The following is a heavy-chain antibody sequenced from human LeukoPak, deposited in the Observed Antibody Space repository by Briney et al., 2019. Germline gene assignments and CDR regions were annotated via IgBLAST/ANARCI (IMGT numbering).Heavy chain of an antibody. CDR3: AKDQEGYSSGWYYVY. V-gene: IGHV3-23*01. J-gene: IGHJ4*02. D-gene: IGHD6-19*01. CDR2: ISGSGGST. Sequence: GGSLRLSCAASGFTFSSAWMNWVRQAPGKGLEWVSAISGSGGSTYYADSVKGRFTISRDNSKNTLYLQMNSLRAEDTAVYYCAKDQEGYSSGWYYVYWGQGTLVTVSS. CDR1: GFTFSSAW.